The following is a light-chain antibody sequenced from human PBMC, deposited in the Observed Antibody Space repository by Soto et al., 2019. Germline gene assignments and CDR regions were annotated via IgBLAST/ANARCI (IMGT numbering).Light chain of an antibody. V-gene: IGLV1-44*01. Sequence: QLVLTQPPSASGTPGQGVTISCSGSSSNVGRNAVNWYQQLPGTAPKVLIYSNNQRPSGVPVRFSGSKSGTSASLAISGLQSEDEADYYCAAWDDSLNGVIFGGGTKLTVL. CDR2: SNN. J-gene: IGLJ2*01. CDR1: SSNVGRNA. CDR3: AAWDDSLNGVI.